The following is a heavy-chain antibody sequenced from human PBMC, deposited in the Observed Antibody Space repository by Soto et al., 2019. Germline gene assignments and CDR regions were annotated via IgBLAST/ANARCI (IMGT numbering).Heavy chain of an antibody. CDR3: ASKSFDVALPKPPYYYYGMDV. D-gene: IGHD3-9*01. J-gene: IGHJ6*02. CDR1: GGTFSSYA. V-gene: IGHV1-69*13. Sequence: GASVKVSCKASGGTFSSYAISRVRQAPGQGLEWMGGIIPIFGTANYAQKFQGRVTITADESTSTAYMELSSLRSEDTAVYYCASKSFDVALPKPPYYYYGMDVWGQGTTVTVSS. CDR2: IIPIFGTA.